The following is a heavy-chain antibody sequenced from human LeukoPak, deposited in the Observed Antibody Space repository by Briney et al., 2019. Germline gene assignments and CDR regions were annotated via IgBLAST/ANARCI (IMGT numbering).Heavy chain of an antibody. CDR2: IKQDGSEK. D-gene: IGHD4-11*01. CDR3: ARDRSPTDYSAIIFDY. Sequence: GGSLRLSCAASGFTFSSYWMSWVRQAPGKGLEWVANIKQDGSEKYYVDSVKGRFTISRDNAKNSLYLQMNSLRAEDTAVYYCARDRSPTDYSAIIFDYWGQGTLVTVSS. V-gene: IGHV3-7*01. CDR1: GFTFSSYW. J-gene: IGHJ4*02.